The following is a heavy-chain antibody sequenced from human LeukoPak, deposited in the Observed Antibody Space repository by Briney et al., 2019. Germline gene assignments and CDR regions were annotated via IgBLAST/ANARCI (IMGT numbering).Heavy chain of an antibody. CDR3: ARDTSGSYKAFDI. D-gene: IGHD3-10*01. V-gene: IGHV3-21*01. J-gene: IGHJ3*02. Sequence: GGSLRLSCAASGFTFSSNSMNWVRQAPGKGLEWVSSISSSSYMYYADSVRGRFTISRDNSKNTLYLQMNSLRAEDTAVYYCARDTSGSYKAFDIWGQGTMVTVSS. CDR1: GFTFSSNS. CDR2: ISSSSYM.